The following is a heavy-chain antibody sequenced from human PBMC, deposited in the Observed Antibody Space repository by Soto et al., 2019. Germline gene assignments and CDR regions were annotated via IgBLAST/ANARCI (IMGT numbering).Heavy chain of an antibody. CDR3: VREGPRQGTYFFDY. CDR2: IGTSGSAT. V-gene: IGHV3-11*01. CDR1: RFTFSDYS. D-gene: IGHD3-10*01. J-gene: IGHJ4*02. Sequence: QVRLVESGGGLVKPGGSLRLSCAASRFTFSDYSMSWVRQAPGRGPEWVSYIGTSGSATFYADSVKGRFTVSRDDTMSSLDLQMNSLRVEDAAIYYCVREGPRQGTYFFDYWGQGTLVTVSS.